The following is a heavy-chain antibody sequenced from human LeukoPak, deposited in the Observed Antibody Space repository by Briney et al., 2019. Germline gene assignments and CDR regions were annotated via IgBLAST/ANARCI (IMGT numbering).Heavy chain of an antibody. Sequence: SVKVSCKASGGTFSSYAISWVRQAPGQGLEWMGGIIPIFGTANYAQKFQGRVTITADKSTSTAYMELSSLRSEDTAGYYWASHYCGSGSSTHGNAFDIWGQGTMVTVSS. CDR2: IIPIFGTA. CDR1: GGTFSSYA. D-gene: IGHD3-10*01. J-gene: IGHJ3*02. V-gene: IGHV1-69*06. CDR3: ASHYCGSGSSTHGNAFDI.